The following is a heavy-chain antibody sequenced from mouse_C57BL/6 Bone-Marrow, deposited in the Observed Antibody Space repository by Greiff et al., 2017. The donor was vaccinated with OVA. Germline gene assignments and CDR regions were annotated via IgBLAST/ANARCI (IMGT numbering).Heavy chain of an antibody. J-gene: IGHJ2*01. V-gene: IGHV3-6*01. Sequence: EVHLVESGPGLVKPSQSLSLTCSVTGYSITSGYYWNWIRQFPGNKLEWMGYISYDGSNNYNPSLKNRISITRDTSKNQFFLKLNSVTTEDTATYYCARGDYDYPDYWGQGTTLTVSS. CDR2: ISYDGSN. D-gene: IGHD2-4*01. CDR1: GYSITSGYY. CDR3: ARGDYDYPDY.